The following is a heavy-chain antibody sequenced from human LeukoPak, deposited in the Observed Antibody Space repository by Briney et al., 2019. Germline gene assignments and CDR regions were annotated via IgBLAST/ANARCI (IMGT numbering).Heavy chain of an antibody. V-gene: IGHV3-21*01. J-gene: IGHJ4*02. D-gene: IGHD3-3*01. Sequence: PGGSLRLSCAASGFTFSSYSMNWVRQAPGKGLEWVSSISRSSTYIYYADSVKGRFTISRDNAKNSLYLQMNSLRAEDTAVYYCARESDFWSGYYLYYFDYWGQGTLVTASS. CDR2: ISRSSTYI. CDR1: GFTFSSYS. CDR3: ARESDFWSGYYLYYFDY.